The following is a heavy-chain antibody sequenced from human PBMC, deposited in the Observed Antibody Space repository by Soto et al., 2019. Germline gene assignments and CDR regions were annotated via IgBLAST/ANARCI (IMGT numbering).Heavy chain of an antibody. Sequence: VQLVESGGGLVQPGGSLRLSCAASGFTLSSDSMNWVRQAPGKGLEWVSYITSTGSTTYYADSVKGRFTIFRDNAQNSLYLQMNSLRDEDTAVYYCARRLDYWGQGTLVTVSS. J-gene: IGHJ4*02. CDR1: GFTLSSDS. CDR3: ARRLDY. V-gene: IGHV3-48*02. CDR2: ITSTGSTT.